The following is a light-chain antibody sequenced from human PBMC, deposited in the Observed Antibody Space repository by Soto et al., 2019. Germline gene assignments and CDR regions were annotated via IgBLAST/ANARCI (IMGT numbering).Light chain of an antibody. CDR3: QHYNFWPHT. Sequence: EIVLSQSPSTLSLSPGERATLSCRASQSVGSYLAWFQQKPGQAPRLLIYDASSRATGVPARFSGSGSGTEFTLTISSLQSEDVSVYFCQHYNFWPHTFGQGTRLEIK. J-gene: IGKJ5*01. V-gene: IGKV3-15*01. CDR2: DAS. CDR1: QSVGSY.